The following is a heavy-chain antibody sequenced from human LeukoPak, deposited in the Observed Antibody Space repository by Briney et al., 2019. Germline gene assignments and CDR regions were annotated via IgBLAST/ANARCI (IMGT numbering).Heavy chain of an antibody. Sequence: SETLSLTCAVSGYSNSSGYYWGWIRQPPGKGLEWIGSIYHSGSTYYNPSLKSRVTISVDTSKNQFSLKLSSVTAADTAVYYCARDYAVAGTGWFDPWGQGTLVTVSS. CDR1: GYSNSSGYY. J-gene: IGHJ5*02. V-gene: IGHV4-38-2*02. CDR2: IYHSGST. D-gene: IGHD6-19*01. CDR3: ARDYAVAGTGWFDP.